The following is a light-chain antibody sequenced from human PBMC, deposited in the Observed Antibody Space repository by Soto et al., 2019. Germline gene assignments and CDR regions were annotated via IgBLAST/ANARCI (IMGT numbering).Light chain of an antibody. Sequence: EIVLTQSPGTLSLSPGERVTLSCRASQSVSTYLAWYQQKPGQAPRLLIYDASSRATGIPARFSGSVSGADFTLIISRLEPEDSAVYYCQQYDTSPWTFGQGTKVDI. CDR3: QQYDTSPWT. V-gene: IGKV3-20*01. CDR2: DAS. J-gene: IGKJ1*01. CDR1: QSVSTY.